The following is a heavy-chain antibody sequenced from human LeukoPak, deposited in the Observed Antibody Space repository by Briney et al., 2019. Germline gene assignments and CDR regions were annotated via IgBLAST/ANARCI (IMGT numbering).Heavy chain of an antibody. D-gene: IGHD1-1*01. CDR3: ARVHRLTPIYGLDV. CDR2: ISAYTGDT. J-gene: IGHJ6*02. CDR1: GGTFSSYA. V-gene: IGHV1-18*01. Sequence: EASVRVSCKASGGTFSSYAISWVRQAPGQGLEHMGWISAYTGDTNYVQSLQGRVTMTTDTSTSTAYLVLRSLRSDDTAVYYCARVHRLTPIYGLDVWGQGTTVIVSS.